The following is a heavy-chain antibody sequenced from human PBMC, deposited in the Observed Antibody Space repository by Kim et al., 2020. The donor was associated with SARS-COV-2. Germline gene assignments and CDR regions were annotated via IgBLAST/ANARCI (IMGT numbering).Heavy chain of an antibody. J-gene: IGHJ5*02. CDR3: ARDDSRSCGFDP. D-gene: IGHD6-13*01. V-gene: IGHV4-39*07. CDR1: GGSISSSSYY. CDR2: IYYSGST. Sequence: SETLSLTCTVSGGSISSSSYYWGWIRQPPGKGLEWIGSIYYSGSTYYNPSLKSRVTISVDTSKNQFSLKLSSVTAADTAVYYCARDDSRSCGFDPWGQGTLVTVSS.